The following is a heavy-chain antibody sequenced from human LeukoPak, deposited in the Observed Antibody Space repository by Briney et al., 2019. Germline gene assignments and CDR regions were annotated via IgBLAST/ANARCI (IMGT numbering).Heavy chain of an antibody. CDR2: INHSGST. CDR3: ARHRVGGRIAAAGSSYNWFDP. CDR1: GGSFSGYY. D-gene: IGHD6-13*01. J-gene: IGHJ5*02. V-gene: IGHV4-34*01. Sequence: SETLSLTCAVYGGSFSGYYWSWIRPPPGKGLVWIGEINHSGSTNYNPSLKSRVTISVDTSKNQFSLKLSSVTAADTAVYYCARHRVGGRIAAAGSSYNWFDPWGQGTLVTVSS.